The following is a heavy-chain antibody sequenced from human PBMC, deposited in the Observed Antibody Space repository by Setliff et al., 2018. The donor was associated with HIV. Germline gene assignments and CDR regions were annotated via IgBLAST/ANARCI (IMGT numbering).Heavy chain of an antibody. J-gene: IGHJ6*02. CDR1: GGSISSGSYY. CDR3: ARAAVTTFYYYYGMDV. Sequence: SETLSLTCTVSGGSISSGSYYWSWIRQPAGKGLEWIGRIYTSGSTNYNPTLKSRVTISVDTSKNQFSLKLSSVTAADTAVYYCARAAVTTFYYYYGMDVWGQGTTVTVSS. V-gene: IGHV4-61*02. CDR2: IYTSGST. D-gene: IGHD4-17*01.